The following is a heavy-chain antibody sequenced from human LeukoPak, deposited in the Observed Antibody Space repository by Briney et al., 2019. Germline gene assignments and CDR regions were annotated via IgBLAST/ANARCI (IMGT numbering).Heavy chain of an antibody. D-gene: IGHD3-16*01. CDR2: ISSSSSTI. CDR1: GFTFSSYS. Sequence: PGGSLRLSCAASGFTFSSYSMNWVRQAPGKGLEWVSYISSSSSTIYYADSVKGRFTISRDNAKNSLYLQTNSLRDEDTAVYYCAREYDDIWDYWGQGTLVTVSS. V-gene: IGHV3-48*02. J-gene: IGHJ4*02. CDR3: AREYDDIWDY.